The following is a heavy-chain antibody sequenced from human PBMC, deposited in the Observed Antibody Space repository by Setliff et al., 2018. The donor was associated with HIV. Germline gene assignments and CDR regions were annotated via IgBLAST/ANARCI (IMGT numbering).Heavy chain of an antibody. J-gene: IGHJ4*02. CDR1: GGSISSISYF. D-gene: IGHD1-1*01. V-gene: IGHV4-39*02. CDR3: AREGRGDPSLATTRLDY. CDR2: IYYTGFT. Sequence: LSLTCTVSGGSISSISYFWGWVRQSPGKGLEWIANIYYTGFTYCNPSLKSRVTISIDKSKSQFSLNLTSVTASDTAVYYCAREGRGDPSLATTRLDYWGQGKLVTVSS.